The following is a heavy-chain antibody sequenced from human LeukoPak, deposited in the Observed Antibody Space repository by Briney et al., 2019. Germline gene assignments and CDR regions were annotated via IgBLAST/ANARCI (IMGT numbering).Heavy chain of an antibody. D-gene: IGHD4-11*01. CDR1: GFTFSSYS. Sequence: PGGSLRLSCAASGFTFSSYSMNWVRQAPGKGLEWVSSISSSSSYIYYADSVKGRFTISRDNAKNSLYLQMNSLRAEDTAVYYCARDAATVTTGFSGYYYYMDVWGKGTTVTVSS. V-gene: IGHV3-21*01. CDR3: ARDAATVTTGFSGYYYYMDV. CDR2: ISSSSSYI. J-gene: IGHJ6*03.